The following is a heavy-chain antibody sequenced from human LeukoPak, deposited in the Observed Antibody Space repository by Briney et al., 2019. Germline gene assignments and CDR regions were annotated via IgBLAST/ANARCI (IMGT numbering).Heavy chain of an antibody. CDR1: GFTFSSYG. V-gene: IGHV3-30*02. CDR2: IRYDGSNK. J-gene: IGHJ6*03. Sequence: PGGSLRLSCAASGFTFSSYGMHWVRQAPGKGLEWVAFIRYDGSNKYYADSVKGRFTISRDNSKNTLYLQMNSLRAEDTAVYYCAKDPAAVAGYYYYMDVWGKGTTVTVSS. D-gene: IGHD6-19*01. CDR3: AKDPAAVAGYYYYMDV.